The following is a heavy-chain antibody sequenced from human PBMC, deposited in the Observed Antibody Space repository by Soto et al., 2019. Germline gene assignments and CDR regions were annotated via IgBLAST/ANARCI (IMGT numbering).Heavy chain of an antibody. CDR1: GGSISSYY. CDR2: IYYSGST. CDR3: AEGSGYEPNYFDY. D-gene: IGHD5-12*01. Sequence: SETLSLTCTVSGGSISSYYWSWIRQPPGKGLEWIGYIYYSGSTNYNPSLKSRVTISVDTSKNQFSLKLSSVTAADTAVYYCAEGSGYEPNYFDYWGQGTLVTVSS. J-gene: IGHJ4*02. V-gene: IGHV4-59*08.